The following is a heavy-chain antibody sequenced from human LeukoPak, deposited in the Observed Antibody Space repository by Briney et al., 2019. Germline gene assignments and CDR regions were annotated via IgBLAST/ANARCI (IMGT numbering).Heavy chain of an antibody. D-gene: IGHD5-12*01. Sequence: ASVKVSCKASGYTFVGYYLHWVRQAPGQGLEWMAWIDPYTGNTHYAQKFQGRITVTRDTSVSTTYMELSWLTSDDTARYYCAREYSASEHWGQGTVVPSPQ. J-gene: IGHJ4*02. CDR1: GYTFVGYY. V-gene: IGHV1-2*02. CDR3: AREYSASEH. CDR2: IDPYTGNT.